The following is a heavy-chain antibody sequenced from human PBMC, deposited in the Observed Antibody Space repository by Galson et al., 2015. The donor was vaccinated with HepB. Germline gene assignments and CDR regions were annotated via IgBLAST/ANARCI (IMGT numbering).Heavy chain of an antibody. CDR1: GFTFSSYA. V-gene: IGHV3-23*01. CDR2: ISGIGDNT. Sequence: SLRLSCAASGFTFSSYAMTWVRQAPGKGLEWVSAISGIGDNTYYAESVKGRFTISRDNSKDTMYLHMNSLRAEDTAVYYCAKDAFWGGSIVDYWGQGTLVTVSS. J-gene: IGHJ4*02. D-gene: IGHD3-3*01. CDR3: AKDAFWGGSIVDY.